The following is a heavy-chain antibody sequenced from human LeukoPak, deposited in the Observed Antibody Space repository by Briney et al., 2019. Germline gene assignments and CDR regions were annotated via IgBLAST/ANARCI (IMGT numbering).Heavy chain of an antibody. Sequence: SDTLSLTCTLSGGSISNYYWNWIRQPRGKGLEWIGYIYYTGNTNYNPSLKSRVTISVDTSKNQFSLKLSSVTAADTAVYYCARDRLQLQSWGQGTLVTVSS. D-gene: IGHD1-1*01. V-gene: IGHV4-59*01. CDR2: IYYTGNT. J-gene: IGHJ5*02. CDR3: ARDRLQLQS. CDR1: GGSISNYY.